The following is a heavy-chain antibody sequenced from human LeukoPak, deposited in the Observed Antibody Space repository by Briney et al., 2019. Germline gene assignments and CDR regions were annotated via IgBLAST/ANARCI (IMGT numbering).Heavy chain of an antibody. J-gene: IGHJ6*02. CDR1: GGSISSGGYS. V-gene: IGHV4-30-2*01. CDR2: IYHSGST. Sequence: SETLSLTCAVSGGSISSGGYSWSWIRQPPGKGLEWIGYIYHSGSTYYNPSLKSRVTISVDRSKNQFSLKLSSVTAADTAVYYCARVEVSTSGAMDVWGQGTTVTVSS. CDR3: ARVEVSTSGAMDV. D-gene: IGHD2-2*01.